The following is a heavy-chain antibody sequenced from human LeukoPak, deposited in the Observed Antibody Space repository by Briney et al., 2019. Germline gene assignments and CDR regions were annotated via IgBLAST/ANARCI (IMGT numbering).Heavy chain of an antibody. CDR1: GGTFSSYA. CDR3: ARDNDSRDAPHFDY. CDR2: IIPIFGTA. Sequence: SVKVSCKASGGTFSSYAISWVRQAPGQGLEWMGGIIPIFGTANYAQKFRGRVTITADKSTRTAYMELSSLRSEDTAVYYCARDNDSRDAPHFDYRGQGTLVTVSS. V-gene: IGHV1-69*06. D-gene: IGHD3-16*01. J-gene: IGHJ4*02.